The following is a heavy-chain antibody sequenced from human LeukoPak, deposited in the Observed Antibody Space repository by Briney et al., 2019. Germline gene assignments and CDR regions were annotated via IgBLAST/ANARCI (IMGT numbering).Heavy chain of an antibody. D-gene: IGHD6-19*01. CDR3: ARGLYGSDSY. V-gene: IGHV4-39*07. CDR2: IYYSGTT. CDR1: GGSISSSRYY. Sequence: SETLSLTCTLSGGSISSSRYYWGWIRQPPGKGLEWIGSIYYSGTTYYNPSLKSRVNMSVDKSKNQFSLSLSSVTAADTAVYHCARGLYGSDSYWGQGNLVTVSS. J-gene: IGHJ4*02.